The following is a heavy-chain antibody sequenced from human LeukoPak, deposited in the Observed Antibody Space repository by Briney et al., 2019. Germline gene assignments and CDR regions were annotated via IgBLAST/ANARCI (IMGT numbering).Heavy chain of an antibody. CDR3: AKAWISTSSLLGSWN. J-gene: IGHJ4*02. CDR1: GFTFSSYA. Sequence: PGGSLRLSCAASGFTFSSYAMSWVRQAPGKGLEWVSGISGGDGNTYYADSVKGRFTISRDNSKNTLYLQMNSLRAEDTAVYYCAKAWISTSSLLGSWNWGQGTLVTVSA. CDR2: ISGGDGNT. V-gene: IGHV3-23*01. D-gene: IGHD6-6*01.